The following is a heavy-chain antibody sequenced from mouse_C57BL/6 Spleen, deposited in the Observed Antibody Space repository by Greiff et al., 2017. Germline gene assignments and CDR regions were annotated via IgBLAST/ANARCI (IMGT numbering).Heavy chain of an antibody. Sequence: VQLQQPGAELVKPGASVKLSCKASGYTFTSYWMHWVKQRPGRGLEWIGRIDPNSGGTKYNEKFKSKATLTVDKPSRTADMQLSSLTSEDSAVYYCARSGDYDGPAALYFDYWGQGTTLTVSS. D-gene: IGHD2-3*01. CDR1: GYTFTSYW. J-gene: IGHJ2*01. V-gene: IGHV1-72*01. CDR2: IDPNSGGT. CDR3: ARSGDYDGPAALYFDY.